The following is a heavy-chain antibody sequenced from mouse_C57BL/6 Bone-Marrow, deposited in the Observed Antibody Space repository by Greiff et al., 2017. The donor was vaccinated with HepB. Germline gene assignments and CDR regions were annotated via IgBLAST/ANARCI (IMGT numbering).Heavy chain of an antibody. V-gene: IGHV5-15*01. CDR1: GFTFSDYG. Sequence: EVNLVESGGGLVQPGGSLKLSCAASGFTFSDYGMAWVRQAPRKGPEWVAFISNLAYSIYYADTVTGRFTISRENAKNTLYLEMSSLRSEDTAMYYCARHEGGYAMDYWGQGTSVTVSS. CDR3: ARHEGGYAMDY. CDR2: ISNLAYSI. J-gene: IGHJ4*01.